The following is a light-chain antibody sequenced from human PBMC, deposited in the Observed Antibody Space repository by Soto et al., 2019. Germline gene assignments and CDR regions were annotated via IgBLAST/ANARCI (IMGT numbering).Light chain of an antibody. CDR2: QDD. CDR3: QAWDSSTVI. CDR1: KLGNKY. J-gene: IGLJ2*01. V-gene: IGLV3-1*01. Sequence: SYELTQPPSVSVAPGQTASITCSGDKLGNKYACWYQQKPGQSPVLLIYQDDKRPSGIPERFSGSNSGNTATLTISGTQAMDESDYYWQAWDSSTVIFGGGTQLTVL.